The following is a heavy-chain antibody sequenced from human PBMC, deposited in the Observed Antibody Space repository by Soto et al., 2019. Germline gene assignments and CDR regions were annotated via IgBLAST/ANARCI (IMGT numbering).Heavy chain of an antibody. V-gene: IGHV1-8*01. CDR2: MNPNSGNT. Sequence: ASVKVSCKASGYTFTSYGINLVRQATGQGLEWMGWMNPNSGNTGYAQKFQGRVTMTRNTSISTAYMELSSLRSEDTAVYYCGRGDFWSGYYIYYYYYYMDVWGKGTTVTVSS. CDR1: GYTFTSYG. D-gene: IGHD3-3*01. J-gene: IGHJ6*03. CDR3: GRGDFWSGYYIYYYYYYMDV.